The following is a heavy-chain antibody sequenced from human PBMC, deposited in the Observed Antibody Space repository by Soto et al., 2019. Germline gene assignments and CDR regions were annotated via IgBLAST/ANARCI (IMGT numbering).Heavy chain of an antibody. V-gene: IGHV4-59*13. CDR3: ARLYSGSYPDLDY. J-gene: IGHJ4*02. D-gene: IGHD1-26*01. Sequence: SKTLSLTCTVSGGSISSYYWSWIRQPPGKGLEWIGYIYYSGSTNYNPSLESRVTISVDTSKNQFSLKLSSVTAADTAVYYCARLYSGSYPDLDYWGQGTLVTVS. CDR1: GGSISSYY. CDR2: IYYSGST.